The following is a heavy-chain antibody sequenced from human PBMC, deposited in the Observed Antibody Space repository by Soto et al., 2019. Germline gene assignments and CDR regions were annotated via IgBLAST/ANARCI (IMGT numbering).Heavy chain of an antibody. CDR3: AREKRPYSRPGIWFDP. J-gene: IGHJ5*02. D-gene: IGHD3-16*01. Sequence: QVQLVQSGAEVKKPGSSVKVSCKASGGTFSSYAISWVRQAPGQGLEWMGGIIPIFGTANYAQKFQGRVTITADESTSTAYMELGSLRSEDTAVYYCAREKRPYSRPGIWFDPWGQGTLVTVSS. V-gene: IGHV1-69*01. CDR2: IIPIFGTA. CDR1: GGTFSSYA.